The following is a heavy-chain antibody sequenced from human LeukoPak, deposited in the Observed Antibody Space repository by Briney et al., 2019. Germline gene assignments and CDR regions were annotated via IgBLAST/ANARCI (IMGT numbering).Heavy chain of an antibody. CDR2: MSGSGGGT. CDR3: ARDQSSSPPYFFDF. V-gene: IGHV3-23*01. J-gene: IGHJ4*02. CDR1: GFTNSVYA. Sequence: AGSMRPSCEASGFTNSVYAMSWVSMDTGKGLEWVSGMSGSGGGTYYADSVKGRFTISRDNSKNTQYLQMNSLRAEDTAVFYCARDQSSSPPYFFDFWGQGTLVTVSS. D-gene: IGHD6-6*01.